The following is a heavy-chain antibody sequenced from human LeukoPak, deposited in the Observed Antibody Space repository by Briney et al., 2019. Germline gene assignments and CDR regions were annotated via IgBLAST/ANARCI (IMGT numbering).Heavy chain of an antibody. V-gene: IGHV4-59*01. D-gene: IGHD3-16*01. CDR1: GDSISSYY. J-gene: IGHJ6*03. Sequence: PSETLSLTCTVSGDSISSYYWSWIRQPPGKGLEWIGYINYSGSTNYNPSLKSRVTISVDTSKDQFFLKLSSVTAADTAVYYCAREGGPPYYYYDMDVWGKGTMVTVSS. CDR3: AREGGPPYYYYDMDV. CDR2: INYSGST.